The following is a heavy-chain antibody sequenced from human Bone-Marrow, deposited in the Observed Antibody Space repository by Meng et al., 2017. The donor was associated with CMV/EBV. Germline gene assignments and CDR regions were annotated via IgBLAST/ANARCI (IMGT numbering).Heavy chain of an antibody. Sequence: GESLKISCAASGFTVSSTYMNWVRQVPGKGLEWVSYISSSGSTIYYADSVKGRFTISRDNAKNSLYLQMNSLRAEDTAVYYCARDLLSTTWFDPWGQGTLVTVSS. V-gene: IGHV3-11*01. CDR2: ISSSGSTI. CDR1: GFTVSSTY. CDR3: ARDLLSTTWFDP. D-gene: IGHD2-2*01. J-gene: IGHJ5*02.